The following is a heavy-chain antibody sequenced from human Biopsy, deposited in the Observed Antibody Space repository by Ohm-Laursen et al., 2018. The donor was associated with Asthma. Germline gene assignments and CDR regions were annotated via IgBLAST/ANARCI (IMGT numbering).Heavy chain of an antibody. V-gene: IGHV1-2*06. Sequence: EASVKVSCKASAYTFIGYHLHWVRQAPGGGLEWMGRINPNGGATIYAQKFQGRVTMTRDTSISTAYMELSRLKSDDTAVYYCARVQKSPGDRWFDPWGQGTLVTVSS. J-gene: IGHJ5*02. CDR2: INPNGGAT. D-gene: IGHD7-27*01. CDR3: ARVQKSPGDRWFDP. CDR1: AYTFIGYH.